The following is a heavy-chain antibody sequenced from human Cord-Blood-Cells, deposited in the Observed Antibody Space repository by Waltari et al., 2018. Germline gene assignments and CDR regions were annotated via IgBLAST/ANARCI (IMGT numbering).Heavy chain of an antibody. CDR2: ISGSGGST. Sequence: EVQLLESGGGLVQPGGSLRLSCAASGFTFSSYAMSWVRQAPGKGLEWVSAISGSGGSTYYADSVKGRFTISRDNSKNTLYLQMNSLRAEDTAVYYCAKDNREASPGSSWYGRIDAFDIWGQGTMVTVSS. J-gene: IGHJ3*02. CDR3: AKDNREASPGSSWYGRIDAFDI. V-gene: IGHV3-23*01. D-gene: IGHD6-13*01. CDR1: GFTFSSYA.